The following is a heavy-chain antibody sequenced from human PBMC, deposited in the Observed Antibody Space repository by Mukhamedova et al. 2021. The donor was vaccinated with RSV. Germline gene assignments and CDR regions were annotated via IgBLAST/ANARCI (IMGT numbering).Heavy chain of an antibody. CDR1: TFSNYG. V-gene: IGHV3-30*02. Sequence: TFSNYGMHWVRQAPGKGLEWVAFIQYDGSNKYYVDSVKGRFTISRDNSKHTLYLQMNSLKTEDTAVYYCAKDTDVHWGQGTLVTV. CDR2: IQYDGSNK. J-gene: IGHJ4*02. CDR3: AKDTDVH. D-gene: IGHD4-11*01.